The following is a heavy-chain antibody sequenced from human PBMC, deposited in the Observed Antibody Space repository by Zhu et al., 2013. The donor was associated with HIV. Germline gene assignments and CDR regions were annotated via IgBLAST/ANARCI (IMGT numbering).Heavy chain of an antibody. Sequence: QVQLVQSGAEVKKPGASVKVSCKASGYTFTTYGISWVRQAPGQGLEWMGWISTYNGNTKYAQKLQGRVTMTTDTATSTAYMELRGLRSDDTAVYYCARAGSCSSSTCTYYYYYYYMDVWGKGTTVTVSS. D-gene: IGHD2-2*01. CDR3: ARAGSCSSSTCTYYYYYYYMDV. CDR1: GYTFTTYG. V-gene: IGHV1-18*01. CDR2: ISTYNGNT. J-gene: IGHJ6*03.